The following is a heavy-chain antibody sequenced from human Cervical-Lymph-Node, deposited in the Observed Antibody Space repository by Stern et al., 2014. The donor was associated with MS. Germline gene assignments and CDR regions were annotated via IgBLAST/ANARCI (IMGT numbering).Heavy chain of an antibody. CDR2: ITPILGIA. V-gene: IGHV1-69*02. CDR1: GDTFSSYT. J-gene: IGHJ6*02. D-gene: IGHD2-15*01. Sequence: VQLVQSGTEVKKPGSSVKVSCKASGDTFSSYTFSWVRQAPGQGLEWMGRITPILGIANYPQKFQGRVTITADKSTNTAHMELSSLRSEDTAVYYCARSHQDRNYYYGLDVWGQGTTVTVSS. CDR3: ARSHQDRNYYYGLDV.